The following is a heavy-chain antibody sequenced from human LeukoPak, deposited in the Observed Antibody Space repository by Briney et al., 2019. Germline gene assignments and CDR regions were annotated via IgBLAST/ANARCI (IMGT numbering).Heavy chain of an antibody. CDR1: GGSISSSSYY. V-gene: IGHV4-39*07. CDR3: AGQYNWNYFY. Sequence: SETLSLTCTVSGGSISSSSYYWGWIRQPPGKGLEWIGSIYYSGSTYYNPSLKSRVTISVDKSKNQFSLKLSSVTAANTAVYYCAGQYNWNYFYWGQGTLVTVSS. CDR2: IYYSGST. D-gene: IGHD1-7*01. J-gene: IGHJ4*02.